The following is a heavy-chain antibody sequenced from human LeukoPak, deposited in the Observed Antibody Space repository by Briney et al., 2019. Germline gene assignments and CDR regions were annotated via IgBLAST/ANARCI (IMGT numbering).Heavy chain of an antibody. CDR2: ISAYNGNT. Sequence: ASVKVSCKASGYTFTRYGIGWVRQAPGQGLEWMGWISAYNGNTNYAQKLQGRVTMTTDTSTSTAYMELRSLRSDDSAVYYCARDRYSYGPYYYYYGMDVWGQGTTVTVSS. CDR3: ARDRYSYGPYYYYYGMDV. J-gene: IGHJ6*02. V-gene: IGHV1-18*01. CDR1: GYTFTRYG. D-gene: IGHD5-18*01.